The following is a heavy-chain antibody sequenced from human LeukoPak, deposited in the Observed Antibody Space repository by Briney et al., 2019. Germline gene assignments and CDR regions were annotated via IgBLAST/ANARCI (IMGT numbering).Heavy chain of an antibody. CDR1: GGSISSSSYY. V-gene: IGHV4-39*01. CDR3: ARQLITMVRGVYNWFDP. CDR2: IYYSGST. J-gene: IGHJ5*02. Sequence: SETLSLTCTVSGGSISSSSYYWGWIRQPPGKGLEWIGSIYYSGSTYYNPSLKSRVTISVDTSKNQFSLKLSSVTAADTAVYYCARQLITMVRGVYNWFDPWGQGTLVTVSS. D-gene: IGHD3-10*01.